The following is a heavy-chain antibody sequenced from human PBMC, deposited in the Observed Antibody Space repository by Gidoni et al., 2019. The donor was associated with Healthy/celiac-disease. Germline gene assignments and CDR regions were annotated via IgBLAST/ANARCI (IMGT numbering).Heavy chain of an antibody. CDR2: ISYDGSNK. CDR3: ARDGGVEVLLWFGELGY. Sequence: QVQLVESGGGVVQPGRSLRLSCAASGFTFSSYAMHWVRQAPGKGLEWVAVISYDGSNKYYADSVKGRFTISRDNSKNTLYLQMNSLRAEDTAVYYCARDGGVEVLLWFGELGYWGQGTLVTVSS. V-gene: IGHV3-30-3*01. D-gene: IGHD3-10*01. J-gene: IGHJ4*02. CDR1: GFTFSSYA.